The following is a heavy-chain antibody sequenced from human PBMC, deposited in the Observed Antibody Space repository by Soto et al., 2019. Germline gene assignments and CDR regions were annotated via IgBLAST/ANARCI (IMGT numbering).Heavy chain of an antibody. J-gene: IGHJ5*02. CDR1: GYTFTSYG. Sequence: QVQLVQSGAEVKKPGASVKVSCKASGYTFTSYGISWVRQAPGQGVEWMGWINAYSGNTNYAQKLQGRVTITNDTATSSAKKQRRIRTSDDTAFYYCGRVLPPFDHWGQGTLVTVSS. V-gene: IGHV1-18*01. CDR2: INAYSGNT. CDR3: GRVLPPFDH.